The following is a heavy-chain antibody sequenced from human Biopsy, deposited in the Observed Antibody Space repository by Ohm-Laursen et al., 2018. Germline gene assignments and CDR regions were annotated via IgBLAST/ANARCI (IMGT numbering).Heavy chain of an antibody. CDR2: ISYTGDT. CDR1: GDSISSDF. V-gene: IGHV4-59*07. D-gene: IGHD4-11*01. J-gene: IGHJ4*02. Sequence: SDTLSLTCTVSGDSISSDFWSWIRQTPGKGLEWIGYISYTGDTNYNPSLESRITISLDTSKNQFSLMLSSVTAAGTAVYYCARSNGYGDYRFDDWGQGTLVTVAS. CDR3: ARSNGYGDYRFDD.